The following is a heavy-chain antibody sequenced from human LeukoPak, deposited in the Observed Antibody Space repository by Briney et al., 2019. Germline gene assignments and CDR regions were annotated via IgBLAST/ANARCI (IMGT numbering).Heavy chain of an antibody. J-gene: IGHJ4*02. Sequence: SVKVSCKASGGTFSSYSVSWVRQVPGQGLEWMGRVIPFSGTSNYAQKFQGRVTISTDGSTTTAYMELSSLRSEDTAVYYCARAMTMGAFDYWGQGTPVTVSS. CDR1: GGTFSSYS. CDR2: VIPFSGTS. V-gene: IGHV1-69*05. CDR3: ARAMTMGAFDY. D-gene: IGHD4/OR15-4a*01.